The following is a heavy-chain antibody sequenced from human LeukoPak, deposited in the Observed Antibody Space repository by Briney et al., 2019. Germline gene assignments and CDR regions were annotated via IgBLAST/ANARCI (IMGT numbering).Heavy chain of an antibody. CDR3: ARDVTRAAAGNFGY. J-gene: IGHJ4*02. V-gene: IGHV1-18*04. Sequence: GASVKVSCKASGYTFTSYGISWVRQAPGQGLEWMGGISAYIGNTNYAQKFQGRVTMTTDTSTSTAYMELRSLRSDDTAVYYCARDVTRAAAGNFGYWGQGTLVTVSS. D-gene: IGHD6-13*01. CDR2: ISAYIGNT. CDR1: GYTFTSYG.